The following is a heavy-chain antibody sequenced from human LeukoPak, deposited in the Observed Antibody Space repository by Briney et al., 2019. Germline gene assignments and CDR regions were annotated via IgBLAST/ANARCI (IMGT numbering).Heavy chain of an antibody. J-gene: IGHJ4*02. CDR1: GFTFSSYG. D-gene: IGHD3-22*01. Sequence: GGSLRLSCAASGFTFSSYGMHWVRQAPGKGLEWVAVISSDGSNAYYADSVKGRFTMSRDNSKNTLFVQMNSLRAEDTAVYYCARDLHTSGSIALDSWGQGILVIVSS. CDR2: ISSDGSNA. CDR3: ARDLHTSGSIALDS. V-gene: IGHV3-30*03.